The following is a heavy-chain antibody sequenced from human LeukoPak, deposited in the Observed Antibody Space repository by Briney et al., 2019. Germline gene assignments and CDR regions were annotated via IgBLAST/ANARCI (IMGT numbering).Heavy chain of an antibody. CDR2: IYYSGST. J-gene: IGHJ3*02. CDR3: ARVPIVVVPAAMDI. CDR1: GGSISSYY. Sequence: SETLSLTCTVSGGSISSYYWSWIRQPPGKGLEWIGYIYYSGSTYYNPSLKSRVTISVDTSKNQFSLKLSSVTAADTAVYYCARVPIVVVPAAMDIWGQGTMVTVSS. D-gene: IGHD2-2*01. V-gene: IGHV4-59*06.